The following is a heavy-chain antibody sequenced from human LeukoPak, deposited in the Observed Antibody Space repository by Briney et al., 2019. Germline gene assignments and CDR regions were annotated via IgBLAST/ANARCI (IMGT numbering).Heavy chain of an antibody. CDR3: TSPVTTGYYFDY. CDR2: IRSKAYGGTT. CDR1: GFTFGEYS. J-gene: IGHJ4*02. V-gene: IGHV3-49*04. Sequence: GGSLRLSCTASGFTFGEYSMSWVRQAPGKGLEWVGFIRSKAYGGTTEYAASVKGRFTISRDDSKSIAYLQMNSLKTEDTAVYYCTSPVTTGYYFDYWGQGTLVTVSS. D-gene: IGHD4-17*01.